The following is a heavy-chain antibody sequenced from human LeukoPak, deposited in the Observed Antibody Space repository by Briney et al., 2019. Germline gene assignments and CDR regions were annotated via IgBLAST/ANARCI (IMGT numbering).Heavy chain of an antibody. CDR3: ARGGGYSSSPRGFDY. J-gene: IGHJ4*02. Sequence: PSETLSLTCAVSGGSISSGDYYWSWIRQPPGKGLEWIGYIYYSGSTYYNPSLKSRVTISVDTSKNQFSLKLSSVTAADTAVYYCARGGGYSSSPRGFDYWGQGTLVTVSS. D-gene: IGHD6-6*01. V-gene: IGHV4-30-4*01. CDR2: IYYSGST. CDR1: GGSISSGDYY.